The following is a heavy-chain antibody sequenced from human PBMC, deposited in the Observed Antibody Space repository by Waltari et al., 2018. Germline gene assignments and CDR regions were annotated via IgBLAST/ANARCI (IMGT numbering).Heavy chain of an antibody. CDR1: GGSIPSSSYY. Sequence: QLQLQESGPGLVKPSEILSLTCTVSGGSIPSSSYYWGWIRQPPGKGLEWIGSIYYSGSTYYNPSLKSRVTISVDTSKNQFSLKLSSVTAADTAVYYCARGRGSYSVSYWGQGTLVTVSS. J-gene: IGHJ4*02. CDR3: ARGRGSYSVSY. CDR2: IYYSGST. V-gene: IGHV4-39*07. D-gene: IGHD1-26*01.